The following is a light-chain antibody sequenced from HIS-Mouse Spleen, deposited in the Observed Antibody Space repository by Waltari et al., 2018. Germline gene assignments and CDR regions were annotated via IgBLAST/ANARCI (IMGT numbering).Light chain of an antibody. CDR2: DVS. CDR1: SSDVGGYNY. V-gene: IGLV2-14*03. Sequence: QSALTQPASVSGSPGQSITIPCTGTSSDVGGYNYVSWYQQHPGKAPKRMIYDVSNRPSGVSNRFSGSKSGNTASLTISGLQAEDEADYYCSSYTSSSFNVVFGGGTKLTVL. J-gene: IGLJ2*01. CDR3: SSYTSSSFNVV.